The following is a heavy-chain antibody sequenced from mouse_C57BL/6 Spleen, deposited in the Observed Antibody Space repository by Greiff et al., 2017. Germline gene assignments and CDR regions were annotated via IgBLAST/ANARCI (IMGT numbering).Heavy chain of an antibody. D-gene: IGHD1-1*01. CDR2: IDPSDSET. CDR3: ARRITTVVDWYFDV. V-gene: IGHV1-52*01. CDR1: GYTFTSYW. Sequence: QVQLQQPGAELVRPGSSVKLSCKASGYTFTSYWMHWVKQRPIQGLEWIGNIDPSDSETHYKQKFKDKATLTVDKASSTAYMPLSSLTSEDSAVYYCARRITTVVDWYFDVWCTGTTVTVSS. J-gene: IGHJ1*03.